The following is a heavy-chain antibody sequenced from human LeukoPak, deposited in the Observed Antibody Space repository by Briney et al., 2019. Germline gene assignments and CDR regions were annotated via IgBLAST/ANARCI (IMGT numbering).Heavy chain of an antibody. V-gene: IGHV3-30*18. Sequence: PGGSLRLSCAASGFAFSNAWMSCVRQAPGKGLEWVAVISDDGSYAYYADSVKGRFTISRDNSKNTLYLQMNSLRDEDTAVYYCAKAGGLRKLPFDPWGQGTLVTVSS. J-gene: IGHJ5*02. CDR2: ISDDGSYA. CDR3: AKAGGLRKLPFDP. D-gene: IGHD4-17*01. CDR1: GFAFSNAW.